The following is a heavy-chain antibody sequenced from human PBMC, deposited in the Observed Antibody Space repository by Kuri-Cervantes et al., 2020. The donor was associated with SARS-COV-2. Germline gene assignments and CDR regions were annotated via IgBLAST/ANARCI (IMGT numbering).Heavy chain of an antibody. CDR3: AKGDDTMVRGLGLLGKYYYYGMDV. D-gene: IGHD3-10*01. CDR1: GDSISSYY. J-gene: IGHJ6*01. CDR2: ISGSGGST. Sequence: EPLSLTCAVSGDSISSYYWSWVRQAPGKGLEWVSAISGSGGSTYYADSVKGRFTISRDNSKNTPYLQMNSLRAEDTAVYYCAKGDDTMVRGLGLLGKYYYYGMDVWGQGTTVTVSS. V-gene: IGHV3-23*01.